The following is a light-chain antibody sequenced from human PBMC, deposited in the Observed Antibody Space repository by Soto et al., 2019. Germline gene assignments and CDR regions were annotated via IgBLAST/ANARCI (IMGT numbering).Light chain of an antibody. CDR2: RNN. Sequence: QSVLTQPPSASGTPGQRVTISCSGSSSNIGSNYVYWYQQLPGTAPKLLIYRNNQRPSGVPDRFSGSKSGTSASLAISGLRSEDEADFYCAAWDDSLSGLVFGTGTQVTVL. V-gene: IGLV1-47*01. CDR3: AAWDDSLSGLV. J-gene: IGLJ1*01. CDR1: SSNIGSNY.